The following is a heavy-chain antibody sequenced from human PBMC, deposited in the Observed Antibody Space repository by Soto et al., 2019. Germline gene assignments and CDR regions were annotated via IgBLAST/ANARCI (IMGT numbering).Heavy chain of an antibody. V-gene: IGHV1-69*12. Sequence: QVQLEQSGPEVKKPGSSVKVSCKASGGTFRNSAISWVRQAPGQGLEWMGGIMPIFRTPDYAQKFQGRVTITADESASTAYMELPGLRSDATAVYYCATDNARPQLGGNYYYILDVWGHGTTVTVSS. D-gene: IGHD3-3*02. CDR1: GGTFRNSA. J-gene: IGHJ6*02. CDR2: IMPIFRTP. CDR3: ATDNARPQLGGNYYYILDV.